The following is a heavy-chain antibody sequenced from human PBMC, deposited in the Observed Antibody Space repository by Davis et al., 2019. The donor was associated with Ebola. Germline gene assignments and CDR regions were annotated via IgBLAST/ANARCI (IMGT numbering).Heavy chain of an antibody. CDR3: ARVYYSSSNWFDP. D-gene: IGHD6-6*01. Sequence: SETLSLTCTVSGGSISSSSYYWGWIRQPPGKGLEWIGEINHSGNTNCNPSLKSRVTISVDTSKNQFSLKLSSVTAADTAVYYCARVYYSSSNWFDPWGQGTLVTVSS. J-gene: IGHJ5*02. CDR1: GGSISSSSYY. CDR2: INHSGNT. V-gene: IGHV4-39*07.